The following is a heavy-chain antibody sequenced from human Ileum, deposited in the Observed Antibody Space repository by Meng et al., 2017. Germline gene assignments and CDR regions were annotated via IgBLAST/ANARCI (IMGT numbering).Heavy chain of an antibody. D-gene: IGHD2-15*01. CDR3: VRHGGKYFDS. CDR2: IYLAGSP. J-gene: IGHJ4*02. V-gene: IGHV4-4*02. Sequence: VRLQESGPGLVELSGTLSLTCTVSGGSISSSFYWSWVRQSPGKGLEWIGQIYLAGSPNYSPSLESRVTISVDKSKNQFSLRLTSVTAADTAIFYCVRHGGKYFDSWGQGTLVTVSS. CDR1: GGSISSSFY.